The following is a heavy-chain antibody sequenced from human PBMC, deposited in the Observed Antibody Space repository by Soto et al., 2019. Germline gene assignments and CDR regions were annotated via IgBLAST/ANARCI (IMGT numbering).Heavy chain of an antibody. D-gene: IGHD2-2*01. CDR2: IWYDGSYK. Sequence: QVQLVESGGGVVQPGRSLRLSCAASGFTFSSYGMHWVRQAPGKGLEWLAVIWYDGSYKYYADSVKGRFTISRDNTKNTPYLKNNSPRPEDTAIYYCARDFSISTSRMRPVCYDYYGMDVWGQGTTVTVSS. CDR3: ARDFSISTSRMRPVCYDYYGMDV. CDR1: GFTFSSYG. J-gene: IGHJ6*02. V-gene: IGHV3-33*01.